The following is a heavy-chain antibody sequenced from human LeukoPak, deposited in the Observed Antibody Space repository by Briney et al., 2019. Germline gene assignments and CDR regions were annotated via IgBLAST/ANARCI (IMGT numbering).Heavy chain of an antibody. CDR1: GFTFSSYS. D-gene: IGHD1-7*01. J-gene: IGHJ4*02. V-gene: IGHV3-48*01. CDR3: AKEQRDWNYGVFDY. Sequence: GGSLRLSCAASGFTFSSYSMNWVRQAPGKGLEWVSHISSSSSTIYYADSVKGRFTISRDNAKNSLYLQMNSLRAEDTAVYYCAKEQRDWNYGVFDYWGQGTQVTVSS. CDR2: ISSSSSTI.